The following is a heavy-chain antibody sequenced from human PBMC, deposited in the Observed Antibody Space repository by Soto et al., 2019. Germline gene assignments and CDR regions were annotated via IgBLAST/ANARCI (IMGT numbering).Heavy chain of an antibody. CDR2: IDPSDSYT. J-gene: IGHJ6*02. CDR3: ARHPRLRFLEWTRRYYYGMDV. V-gene: IGHV5-10-1*01. Sequence: GESLKISCKGSGYSFTSYWISWVRQMPGKGLEWMGRIDPSDSYTNYSPSFQGHVTISADKSISTAYLQWSSLKASDTAMYYCARHPRLRFLEWTRRYYYGMDVWGQGTTVTVSS. D-gene: IGHD3-3*01. CDR1: GYSFTSYW.